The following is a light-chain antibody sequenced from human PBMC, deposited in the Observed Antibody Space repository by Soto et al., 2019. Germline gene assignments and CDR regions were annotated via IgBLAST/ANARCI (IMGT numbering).Light chain of an antibody. J-gene: IGKJ1*01. CDR3: QKYNNVPWT. V-gene: IGKV1-27*01. CDR1: QGINNY. Sequence: DIQMTQSPSSLSASVGAIGTITCRASQGINNYLAWYQEKPGKVPKLLIYAASTLQSGVPSRFSGSISGTDFNLTITSLQTEDVATYYCQKYNNVPWTFGQGTKVVIK. CDR2: AAS.